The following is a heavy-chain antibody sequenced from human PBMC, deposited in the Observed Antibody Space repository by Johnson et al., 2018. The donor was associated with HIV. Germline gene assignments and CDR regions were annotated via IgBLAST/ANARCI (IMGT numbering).Heavy chain of an antibody. CDR2: ISGSGGST. CDR3: ARVVVLIGAFDI. Sequence: APGKGLEWVSAISGSGGSTYYADSVKGRFTISRDNSKSRLYLQTDSLRADDTAVYYCARVVVLIGAFDIWGQGTMVTVSS. V-gene: IGHV3-23*01. D-gene: IGHD3-22*01. J-gene: IGHJ3*02.